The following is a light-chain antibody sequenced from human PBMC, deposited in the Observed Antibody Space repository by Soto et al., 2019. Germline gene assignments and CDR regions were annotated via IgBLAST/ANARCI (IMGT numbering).Light chain of an antibody. CDR1: QSVSSN. CDR2: GAS. CDR3: QQYNNLPQT. Sequence: EIVMTQSPATLSVSPGERATLSCRASQSVSSNLAWYQQKPGQAPRLLIYGASTRATGIPARFSGSGSETEFPLTLSSLQSEDFAVYHCQQYNNLPQTCGQGTKLEIK. V-gene: IGKV3D-15*01. J-gene: IGKJ2*01.